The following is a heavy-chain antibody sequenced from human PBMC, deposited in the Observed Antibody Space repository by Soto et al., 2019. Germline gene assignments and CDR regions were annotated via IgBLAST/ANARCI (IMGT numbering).Heavy chain of an antibody. Sequence: GGSLRLSCAASGFTFNTYAMNWVRQAPGKRLEWVSTVSGSADSTYYAHSVKGRFTISRDNSKNTLHLQMNSLRAEDTAVYYCATGSSGDCSSTSRLYYFGCWGQGILVTASS. CDR3: ATGSSGDCSSTSRLYYFGC. CDR1: GFTFNTYA. CDR2: VSGSADST. J-gene: IGHJ4*02. V-gene: IGHV3-23*01. D-gene: IGHD2-2*01.